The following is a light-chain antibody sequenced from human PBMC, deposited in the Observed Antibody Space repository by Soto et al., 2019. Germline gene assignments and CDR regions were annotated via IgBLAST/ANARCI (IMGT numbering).Light chain of an antibody. Sequence: QSVLTQPASVSGSPGQSITISCAGTSRDVGGYDFVSWYQHHPGRAPKLLIYEVSGRPSGVSYRFSGSKSGNMASLIISGLQAEDEAYYYCSSYGSSGTSVFGTGTKVTVL. J-gene: IGLJ1*01. CDR3: SSYGSSGTSV. CDR1: SRDVGGYDF. V-gene: IGLV2-14*01. CDR2: EVS.